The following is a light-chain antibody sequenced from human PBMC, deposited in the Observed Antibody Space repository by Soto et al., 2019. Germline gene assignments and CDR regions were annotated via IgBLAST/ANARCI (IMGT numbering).Light chain of an antibody. J-gene: IGKJ1*01. CDR3: QQYNNWPWT. CDR2: DAS. V-gene: IGKV3-15*01. CDR1: QSVSSK. Sequence: IAMTQSPATLSVSPGERATLSCRASQSVSSKLAWYQRKPGQAPRLYIYDASTRATGIPDRFSGSGSGTEFTLTISSLQSEDSAIYYCQQYNNWPWTFGQGTKVDIK.